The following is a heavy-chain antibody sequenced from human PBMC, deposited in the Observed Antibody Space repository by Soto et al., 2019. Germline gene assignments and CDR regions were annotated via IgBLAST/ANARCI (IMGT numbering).Heavy chain of an antibody. CDR3: ARDGAPSQWFIAV. CDR1: GFTFRTYA. J-gene: IGHJ6*02. Sequence: QVQLVESGGGVVQPGRALRLSCAASGFTFRTYAMYWVRQAPGKGLEWVANIEYDGANKYYGDSVRGRITISRDNSKNTLYLQMNRLRPEDTAVYYCARDGAPSQWFIAVWGQGTTVTVSS. D-gene: IGHD3-22*01. CDR2: IEYDGANK. V-gene: IGHV3-30-3*01.